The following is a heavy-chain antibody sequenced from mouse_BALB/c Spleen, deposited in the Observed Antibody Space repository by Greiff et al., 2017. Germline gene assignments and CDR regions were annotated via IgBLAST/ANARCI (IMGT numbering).Heavy chain of an antibody. CDR2: IDPFNGGT. D-gene: IGHD1-1*01. CDR3: ARGEIYYGSSGFAY. Sequence: EVHLVESGPELMKPGASVKISCKASGYSFTSYYMHWVKQSHGKSLEWIGYIDPFNGGTSYNQKFKGKATLTVDKSSSTAYMHLSSLTSEDSAVYYCARGEIYYGSSGFAYWGQGTLVTVSA. V-gene: IGHV1S135*01. CDR1: GYSFTSYY. J-gene: IGHJ3*01.